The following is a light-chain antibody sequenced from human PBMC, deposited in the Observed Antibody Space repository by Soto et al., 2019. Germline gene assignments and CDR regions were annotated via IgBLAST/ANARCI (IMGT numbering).Light chain of an antibody. V-gene: IGKV1-27*01. CDR3: QKYYTAPET. CDR2: DAF. Sequence: DIQMTQSPSSLSASVGDRVTITCRASQGIGNYLAWYQQKPGKVPKNLIYDAFTLQSGVPSLFSGSGSGTDFTLTISSLQPEDVATYYCQKYYTAPETFGQGTKVEIK. J-gene: IGKJ1*01. CDR1: QGIGNY.